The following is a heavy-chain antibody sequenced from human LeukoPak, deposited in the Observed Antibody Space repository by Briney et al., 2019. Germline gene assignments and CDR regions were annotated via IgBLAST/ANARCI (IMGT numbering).Heavy chain of an antibody. D-gene: IGHD3-22*01. CDR3: ARQISDYYDSSGYFPLFDY. V-gene: IGHV5-51*01. CDR1: GYSLTSYW. J-gene: IGHJ4*02. CDR2: MYPGDSDT. Sequence: GESLKISCKGSGYSLTSYWIGWVRQMPGKGLEWMGIMYPGDSDTRYSPSFQGQVTISADKSISTAYLQWSSLKASDTAMYYCARQISDYYDSSGYFPLFDYWGQGTLVTVSS.